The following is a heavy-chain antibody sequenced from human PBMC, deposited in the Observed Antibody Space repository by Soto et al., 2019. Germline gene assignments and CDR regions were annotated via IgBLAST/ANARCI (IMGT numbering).Heavy chain of an antibody. Sequence: EVQLLESGGGLVQPGRSLRISCEASGFTFSSYAMSWVRQAPGKGLDWVSGLSGSGTSTYYADSVKGRFTISRDNSRDTLFLQMNSLTADDTAVYYCAKATTNGGWFNPFDSWGQGALVTVSS. J-gene: IGHJ4*02. V-gene: IGHV3-23*01. CDR2: LSGSGTST. CDR3: AKATTNGGWFNPFDS. CDR1: GFTFSSYA. D-gene: IGHD6-19*01.